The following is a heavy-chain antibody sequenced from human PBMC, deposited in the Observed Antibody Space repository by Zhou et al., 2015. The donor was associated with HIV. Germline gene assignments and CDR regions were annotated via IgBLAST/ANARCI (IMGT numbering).Heavy chain of an antibody. CDR3: ARGSKGAFGGVIGWVFRTT. D-gene: IGHD3-16*02. V-gene: IGHV1-69*12. J-gene: IGHJ4*02. CDR1: GGTFSSYA. Sequence: QVQLVQSGAEVKKPGSSVKVSCKASGGTFSSYAISWVRQAPGQGLEWMGGIIPIFGTANYAQKFQGRVTITADESTSTAYMELSSLRSEDTAVYYCARGSKGAFGGVIGWVFRTTWGQGTLVTVSS. CDR2: IIPIFGTA.